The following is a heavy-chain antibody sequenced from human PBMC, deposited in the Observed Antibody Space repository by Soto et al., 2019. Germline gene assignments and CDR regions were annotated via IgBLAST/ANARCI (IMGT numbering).Heavy chain of an antibody. CDR1: GFSVSTGGVG. Sequence: ITLKESGPTLVKPTQTLTLTCTFSGFSVSTGGVGVAWIRQPPGKALEWLALIYRDDDKRYSPFLQSRVTYTKDTSKNQVVLTMTNMDPVDTATYYCAHKGGRGAGMDVWGQGTTITVSS. CDR2: IYRDDDK. J-gene: IGHJ6*02. V-gene: IGHV2-5*02. CDR3: AHKGGRGAGMDV. D-gene: IGHD2-15*01.